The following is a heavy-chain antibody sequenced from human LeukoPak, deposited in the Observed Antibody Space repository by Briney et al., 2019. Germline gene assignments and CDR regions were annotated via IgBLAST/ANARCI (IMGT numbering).Heavy chain of an antibody. CDR1: GDSVSSNSAA. CDR2: TCYRSKWSN. CDR3: ARGGIGYCSTTSCSFDY. J-gene: IGHJ4*02. D-gene: IGHD2-2*01. V-gene: IGHV6-1*01. Sequence: SQTLSLTCAISGDSVSSNSAAWNWIRQSPSRGLEWLGRTCYRSKWSNDYAVSVKSRISINPDTSKNQFSLQLNSVTPEDTAVYYCARGGIGYCSTTSCSFDYWGQGTLVTVSS.